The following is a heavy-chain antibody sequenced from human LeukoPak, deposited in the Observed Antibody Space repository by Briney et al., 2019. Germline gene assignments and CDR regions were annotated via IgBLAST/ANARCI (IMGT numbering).Heavy chain of an antibody. Sequence: GGSLRLSCAASGFTVSSNYMSWVRQAPGKGLEWVSVIYSGGSTYYADSVKGRFTISRDNSKNTLYLQMNSLRAEDTAVYYCASPYSSSWYPDYYYYGMDVWGQGTTVTVSS. CDR1: GFTVSSNY. V-gene: IGHV3-53*01. CDR3: ASPYSSSWYPDYYYYGMDV. J-gene: IGHJ6*02. CDR2: IYSGGST. D-gene: IGHD6-13*01.